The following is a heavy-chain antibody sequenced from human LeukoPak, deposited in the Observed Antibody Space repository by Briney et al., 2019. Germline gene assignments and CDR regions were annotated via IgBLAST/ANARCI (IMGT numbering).Heavy chain of an antibody. CDR3: ASRGSSWYYYFDY. J-gene: IGHJ4*02. Sequence: SETLSLTCTVSGDSISSSSYYWGWIRQPPGKGLEWIGSIYYSGSTYYNPSLKSRVTISVDTSKNQFSLKLSSVTAADTAVYYCASRGSSWYYYFDYWGQGTLVTVSS. CDR2: IYYSGST. V-gene: IGHV4-39*07. D-gene: IGHD6-13*01. CDR1: GDSISSSSYY.